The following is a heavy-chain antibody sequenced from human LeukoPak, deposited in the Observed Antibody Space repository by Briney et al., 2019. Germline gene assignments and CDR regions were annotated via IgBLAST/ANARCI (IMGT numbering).Heavy chain of an antibody. D-gene: IGHD6-6*01. V-gene: IGHV3-23*01. Sequence: GGSLRLSCAASGFTFSSYAMSWVRQAPGKGLEWVSAISGGGGSTYYADSVKGRFTISRDNSKNTLYLQMNSLRAGDTAVYYCAKAWVIAARHGARDQGTLVTVSS. CDR3: AKAWVIAARHGA. CDR2: ISGGGGST. J-gene: IGHJ4*02. CDR1: GFTFSSYA.